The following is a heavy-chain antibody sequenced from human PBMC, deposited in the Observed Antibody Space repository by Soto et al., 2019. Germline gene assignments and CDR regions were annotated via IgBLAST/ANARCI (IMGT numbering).Heavy chain of an antibody. V-gene: IGHV1-2*04. Sequence: ASVKVSCKASGYTFTGYYMHWVRQAPGQGLEWMGWINPNSGDTNYAQKFQGWVTMTRDTSISTAYMELSRLRSDDTAVYYCARGEGIVVVPAANWFDPWGQGTLVTVSS. CDR1: GYTFTGYY. CDR2: INPNSGDT. CDR3: ARGEGIVVVPAANWFDP. J-gene: IGHJ5*02. D-gene: IGHD2-2*01.